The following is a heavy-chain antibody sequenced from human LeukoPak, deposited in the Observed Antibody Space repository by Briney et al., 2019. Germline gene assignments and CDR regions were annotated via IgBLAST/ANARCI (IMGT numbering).Heavy chain of an antibody. J-gene: IGHJ3*02. D-gene: IGHD2-2*01. CDR3: TRGLEYCSSTSSPCFDAFDI. V-gene: IGHV3-49*03. CDR2: IRSKAYGGTT. Sequence: GGSLRLSCAASGFTFSDYYMSWIRQAPGKGLEWVGFIRSKAYGGTTEYAASVKGRFTISRDDSKSIAYLQMNSLKTEDTAVYYCTRGLEYCSSTSSPCFDAFDIWGQGTMVTVSS. CDR1: GFTFSDYY.